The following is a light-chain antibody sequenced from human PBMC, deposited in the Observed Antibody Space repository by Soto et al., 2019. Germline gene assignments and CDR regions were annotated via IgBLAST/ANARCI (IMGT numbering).Light chain of an antibody. CDR1: SSNIGSNT. V-gene: IGLV1-44*01. J-gene: IGLJ3*02. Sequence: QSVLTQPPSASGTPGQRVPISCSGSSSNIGSNTVHWYQQLPGTAPKLLIYSNNQRPSGVPDRFSGSKSGTSASLAISGLQSEDEADYYCSAWDDSLNGPVFGGGTKVTVL. CDR2: SNN. CDR3: SAWDDSLNGPV.